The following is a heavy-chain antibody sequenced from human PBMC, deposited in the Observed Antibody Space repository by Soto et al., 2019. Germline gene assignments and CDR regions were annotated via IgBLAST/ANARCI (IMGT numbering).Heavy chain of an antibody. CDR3: ARDRGGYGIFDY. CDR2: ISSYNGVT. CDR1: GYTFSNYG. Sequence: ASVKVSCKASGYTFSNYGISWVRQAPGQGLEWMGWISSYNGVTNYAQNLQGRVTSTTVSSTSTAYMEVRSLRSDDTAVYYCARDRGGYGIFDYWGQGTLVTVSS. V-gene: IGHV1-18*01. J-gene: IGHJ4*02. D-gene: IGHD5-12*01.